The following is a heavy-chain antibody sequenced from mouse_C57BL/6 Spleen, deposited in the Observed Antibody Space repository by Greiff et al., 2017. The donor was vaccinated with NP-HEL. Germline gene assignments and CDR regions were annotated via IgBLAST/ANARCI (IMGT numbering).Heavy chain of an antibody. CDR2: INPSTGGT. CDR1: GYSFTGYY. D-gene: IGHD2-1*01. J-gene: IGHJ1*03. V-gene: IGHV1-43*01. Sequence: VQLQQSGPELVKPGASVKISCKASGYSFTGYYMHWVKQSSEKSLEWIGEINPSTGGTSYNQKFKGKATLTVDKSSSTAYMQLKSLTSEDSAVYYCARSDYYGNYGAWYFDVWGTGTTVTVSS. CDR3: ARSDYYGNYGAWYFDV.